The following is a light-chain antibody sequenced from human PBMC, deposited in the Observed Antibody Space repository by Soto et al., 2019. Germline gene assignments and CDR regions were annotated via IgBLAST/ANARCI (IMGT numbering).Light chain of an antibody. CDR2: RAS. CDR1: QSISSW. Sequence: DIPMTQSPSTLSSSVGDRVTIPCPATQSISSWLAWYQQKPGKAPKLLIYRASSLETGVPSRFSGSGSGTEFTLTISSLQPDDFATYYCQQYNSYSRTFGPGTKVDIK. CDR3: QQYNSYSRT. J-gene: IGKJ1*01. V-gene: IGKV1-5*03.